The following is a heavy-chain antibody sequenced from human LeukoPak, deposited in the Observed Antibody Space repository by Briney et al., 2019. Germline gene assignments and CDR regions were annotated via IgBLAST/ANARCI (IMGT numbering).Heavy chain of an antibody. CDR1: GGSISNYY. D-gene: IGHD1-14*01. V-gene: IGHV4-59*01. J-gene: IGHJ4*02. CDR3: ARAPPGIGYYFDN. Sequence: SETLSLTCTVSGGSISNYYWSWIRQPPGKELEWIGDISYSGSTTYEPSLMSRVTISVDTSKNQFSLKLNSVTAADTAVYYCARAPPGIGYYFDNWGQGTLVIVSS. CDR2: ISYSGST.